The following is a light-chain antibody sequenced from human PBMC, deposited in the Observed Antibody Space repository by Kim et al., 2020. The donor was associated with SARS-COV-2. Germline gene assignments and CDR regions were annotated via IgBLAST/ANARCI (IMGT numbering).Light chain of an antibody. CDR3: QQRSNWPPALT. Sequence: PGQRATLSGRASQSVSTYLAWYQHKPGQGPRLLIYDASIRATGIPDRFSGSGSGTDFTLTISSLESEDFAVYYCQQRSNWPPALTFGGGTKVDIK. V-gene: IGKV3-11*01. CDR1: QSVSTY. CDR2: DAS. J-gene: IGKJ4*01.